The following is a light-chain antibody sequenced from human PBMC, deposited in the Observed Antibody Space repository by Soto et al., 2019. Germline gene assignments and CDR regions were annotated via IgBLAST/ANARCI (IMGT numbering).Light chain of an antibody. CDR2: EVI. V-gene: IGLV2-14*01. CDR3: SSCAGSNNHYV. J-gene: IGLJ1*01. Sequence: QSALTQPASLSGAPGQSITISCTGTSCDIGAYDYVSWFQQHPGKAPKLIISEVINRPSGVPNRFSGSKSGNSAYLAISGLQPEDEADYYCSSCAGSNNHYVFGTGTKVTVL. CDR1: SCDIGAYDY.